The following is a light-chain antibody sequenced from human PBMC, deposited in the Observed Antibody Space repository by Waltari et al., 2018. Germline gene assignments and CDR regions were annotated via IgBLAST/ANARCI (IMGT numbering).Light chain of an antibody. J-gene: IGKJ2*01. CDR3: QQYNNWPPYT. Sequence: IVMTQSPVTLSVSPGEGVPLSCRASQSIGSNLAWYQQKRGQAPRLLIYDASTRATDIPARFSGSGSGTEFTLTISSMQSEDFAVYFCQQYNNWPPYTFGQGTKLEIK. CDR1: QSIGSN. CDR2: DAS. V-gene: IGKV3-15*01.